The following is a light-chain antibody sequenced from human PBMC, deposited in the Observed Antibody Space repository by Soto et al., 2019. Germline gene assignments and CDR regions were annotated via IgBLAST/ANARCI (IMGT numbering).Light chain of an antibody. CDR2: YNN. CDR3: QSYDNSLSGYV. V-gene: IGLV1-40*01. CDR1: SSNIGAHYD. Sequence: QSVLTQPPSVSGAPGQRVTISCTGSSSNIGAHYDVHWYQQLPGTAPKLVIYYNNNRPSGVPDRFSGSKSGTSASLAITGLQAEDEADYYCQSYDNSLSGYVFGTGTKVTVL. J-gene: IGLJ1*01.